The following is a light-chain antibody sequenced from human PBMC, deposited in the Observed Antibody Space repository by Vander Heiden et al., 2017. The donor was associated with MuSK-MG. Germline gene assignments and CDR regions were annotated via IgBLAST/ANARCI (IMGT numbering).Light chain of an antibody. CDR1: QSVSSS. CDR2: LSS. CDR3: QQYGSSPIT. V-gene: IGKV3-20*01. Sequence: IVLTKSPGTLSLSPGERATLSCRASQSVSSSLAWYQQKPGQAPRLLIYLSSTRATGIPDRFSGSGSETDFTLTISRLEPEDFAVYYCQQYGSSPITFGQGTRLEIK. J-gene: IGKJ5*01.